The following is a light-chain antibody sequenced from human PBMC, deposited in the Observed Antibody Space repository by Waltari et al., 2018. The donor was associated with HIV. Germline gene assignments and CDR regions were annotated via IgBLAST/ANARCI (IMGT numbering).Light chain of an antibody. CDR3: AAWDDSLSGAV. CDR2: RNN. Sequence: QSVLTQPPSASGTPGQRVTSSCSGSSPHIGTNYLYWYQQPPRTAPKLLIYRNNQRPSGVPDRFSGSKSGTSASLAISGLRSEDEADYYCAAWDDSLSGAVFGGGTQLTVL. V-gene: IGLV1-47*01. CDR1: SPHIGTNY. J-gene: IGLJ7*01.